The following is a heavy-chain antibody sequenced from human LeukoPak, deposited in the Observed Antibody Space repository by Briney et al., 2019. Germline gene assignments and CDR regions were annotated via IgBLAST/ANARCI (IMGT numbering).Heavy chain of an antibody. Sequence: SGGSLRLSCAASGVTFSSYEMNWVRQAPGKGLEWVSYISSGGNTVHYADSVKGRFTISRDNTKNSLFLQMNSLRVEDTAVYYCARDYPLPQDYWGQGTLVTVSS. V-gene: IGHV3-48*03. CDR2: ISSGGNTV. CDR1: GVTFSSYE. J-gene: IGHJ4*02. CDR3: ARDYPLPQDY.